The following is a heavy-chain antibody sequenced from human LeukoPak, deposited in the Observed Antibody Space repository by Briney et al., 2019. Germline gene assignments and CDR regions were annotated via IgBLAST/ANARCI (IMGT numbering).Heavy chain of an antibody. CDR1: GFTFDDYA. D-gene: IGHD3-22*01. CDR2: ISWNSGSI. Sequence: GRSLRLSCAASGFTFDDYAMHWVRQAPGKGLEWVSGISWNSGSIGYADSVKGRFTISRDNAKNSLYLQMNSLRAEDTALYYCAKGTYYYDSSGYSGYFDYWGQGTLVTVSS. V-gene: IGHV3-9*01. J-gene: IGHJ4*02. CDR3: AKGTYYYDSSGYSGYFDY.